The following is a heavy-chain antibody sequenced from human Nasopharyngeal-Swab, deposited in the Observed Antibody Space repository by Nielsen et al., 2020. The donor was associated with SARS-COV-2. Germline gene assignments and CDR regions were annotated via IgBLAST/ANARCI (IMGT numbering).Heavy chain of an antibody. CDR3: ASGRFLEWGDYYYMDV. CDR2: IKQDGSEK. D-gene: IGHD3-3*01. Sequence: GGSLRLSCAASGFTFSSYWMSWVRQAPGKGLEWVANIKQDGSEKYYVDSVKGRFTISRDNAKNSLYLQMNSLRAEDTAVYYCASGRFLEWGDYYYMDVWGKGTTVTVSS. V-gene: IGHV3-7*02. CDR1: GFTFSSYW. J-gene: IGHJ6*03.